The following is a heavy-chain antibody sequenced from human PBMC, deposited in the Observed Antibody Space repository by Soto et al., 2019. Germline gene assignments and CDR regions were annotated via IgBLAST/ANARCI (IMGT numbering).Heavy chain of an antibody. CDR3: ARDLAAGDH. D-gene: IGHD6-25*01. V-gene: IGHV1-46*01. Sequence: QVQLVQSGAEVKKPGASVKVSCRTSGYTFTHYYIHWVRQAPGQGLEWLGIINPASTITNYAQESQGRDTLNMDTSTTTVYMELSGLRTEDKAFFYCARDLAAGDHWGQGTLVTVSS. CDR2: INPASTIT. J-gene: IGHJ4*02. CDR1: GYTFTHYY.